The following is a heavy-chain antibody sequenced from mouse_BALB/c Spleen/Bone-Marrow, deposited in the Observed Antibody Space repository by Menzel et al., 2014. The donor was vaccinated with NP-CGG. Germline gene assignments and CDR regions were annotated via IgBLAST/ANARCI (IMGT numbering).Heavy chain of an antibody. V-gene: IGHV1-26*01. Sequence: EVQLQQSGPELVKPGASVKMSCKASGYTFTDYYMKWVKQSHVKSLEWIGDINPNNGDTFYNQKFKGKATLTVDKSSSTAYMQLNSLTSEDSAVYYCARDYGSSYVAYWGQGTLVTVSA. CDR3: ARDYGSSYVAY. J-gene: IGHJ3*01. CDR1: GYTFTDYY. D-gene: IGHD1-1*01. CDR2: INPNNGDT.